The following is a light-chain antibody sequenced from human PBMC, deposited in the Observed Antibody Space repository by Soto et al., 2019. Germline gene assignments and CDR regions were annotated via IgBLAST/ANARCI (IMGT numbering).Light chain of an antibody. CDR2: DAS. J-gene: IGKJ1*01. CDR1: QSVSSSC. V-gene: IGKV3-20*01. CDR3: QQYGSSPRR. Sequence: EIVLTQSPGTLSLSPGERATLSCRASQSVSSSCLAWYQQNPGQAPRLLIYDASSRATGIPDRFSGSGSGTDFTLTISRLEPEDFAVYYCQQYGSSPRRFGQGTKVEIK.